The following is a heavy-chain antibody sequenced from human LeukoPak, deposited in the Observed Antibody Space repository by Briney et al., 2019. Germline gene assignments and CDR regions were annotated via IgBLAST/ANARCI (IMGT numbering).Heavy chain of an antibody. D-gene: IGHD2-15*01. CDR1: GFTFSNYW. V-gene: IGHV3-7*01. Sequence: GGSLRLSCAASGFTFSNYWMTWVRQAPGMGLEWVAHIKEDGGEKHYVDPVKGRFTIPRDNAKNSLYLQMNSLRAEDTAMYYCVRDRGYCSGGTCYALWDYWGQGTLVTVSS. J-gene: IGHJ4*02. CDR2: IKEDGGEK. CDR3: VRDRGYCSGGTCYALWDY.